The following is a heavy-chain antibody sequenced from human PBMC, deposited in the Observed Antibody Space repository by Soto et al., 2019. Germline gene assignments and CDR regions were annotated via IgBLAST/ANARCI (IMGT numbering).Heavy chain of an antibody. V-gene: IGHV4-30-2*01. D-gene: IGHD6-19*01. Sequence: QLQLQESGSGLVKPSQTLSLTCAVSGGSISSGGYSWSWIRQPPGKGLEWIGYIYHSGSTYYNPSRKNRVTISVDRSKSQFSRTLSSVTAADTAVYYCASAGGMGAVAADYGGQGTLFTVSS. CDR3: ASAGGMGAVAADY. CDR1: GGSISSGGYS. CDR2: IYHSGST. J-gene: IGHJ4*02.